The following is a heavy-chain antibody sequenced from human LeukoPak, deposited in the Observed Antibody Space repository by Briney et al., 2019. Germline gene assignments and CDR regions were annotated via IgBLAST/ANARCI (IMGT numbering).Heavy chain of an antibody. CDR1: GFTFSRYW. CDR3: ARDFLEDDY. D-gene: IGHD3-3*01. V-gene: IGHV3-74*01. CDR2: INNDGSST. J-gene: IGHJ4*02. Sequence: GGSLRLSCAASGFTFSRYWMHWVRQAPGKGLVWVSRINNDGSSTTYADSVKGRFTISRDNARNSLYLQMNSLRAEDTAVYYCARDFLEDDYWGQGTLVTVSS.